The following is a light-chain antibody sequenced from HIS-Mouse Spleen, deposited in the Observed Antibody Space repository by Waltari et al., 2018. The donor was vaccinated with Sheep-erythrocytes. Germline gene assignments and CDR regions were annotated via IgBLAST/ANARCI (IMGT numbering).Light chain of an antibody. V-gene: IGKV3-11*01. J-gene: IGKJ2*01. Sequence: EIVLTQSPATLSLSPGERATLSGRASQSVSSYLAWYQQKPGQAPRLLSYDASNRATGIPARFSGSGSGTDFTLTISSLEPEDFAVYYCQQRSNWPPYTFGQGTKLEIK. CDR2: DAS. CDR1: QSVSSY. CDR3: QQRSNWPPYT.